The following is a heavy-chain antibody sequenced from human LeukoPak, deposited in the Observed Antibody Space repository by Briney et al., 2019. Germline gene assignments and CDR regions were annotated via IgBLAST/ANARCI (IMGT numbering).Heavy chain of an antibody. CDR2: IYPGDSNT. D-gene: IGHD5-24*01. J-gene: IGHJ3*02. V-gene: IGHV5-51*01. CDR1: GYSFTNYW. Sequence: GESLKISCQGSGYSFTNYWIGWVRQMPGKGLEWMGIIYPGDSNTRYSPSFQGQVTISADKSISTAYLQWSSLKASDTAMYYCARPLRWLQNDAFDIWGHGTMVTVSS. CDR3: ARPLRWLQNDAFDI.